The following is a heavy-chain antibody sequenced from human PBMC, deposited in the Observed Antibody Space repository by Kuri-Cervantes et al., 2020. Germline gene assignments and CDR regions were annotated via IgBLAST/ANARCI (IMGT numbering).Heavy chain of an antibody. CDR3: ARDSLVTTSGVDY. Sequence: SETLSLTCTVSGGSISSYYWSWIRQPPGKGLEWIGYIYYSGSTNYNPSLKSRVTISVDTSKNQFSLKLSSVTAADTAVYYCARDSLVTTSGVDYWGQGTLVTVSS. CDR2: IYYSGST. V-gene: IGHV4-59*13. D-gene: IGHD4-17*01. CDR1: GGSISSYY. J-gene: IGHJ4*02.